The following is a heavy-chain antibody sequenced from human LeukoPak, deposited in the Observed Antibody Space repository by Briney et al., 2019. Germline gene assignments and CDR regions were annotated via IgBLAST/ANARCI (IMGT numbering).Heavy chain of an antibody. CDR2: IKQDGSEK. V-gene: IGHV3-7*01. CDR1: GFTFSSYW. D-gene: IGHD1-26*01. J-gene: IGHJ4*02. Sequence: GGSLRLSCAASGFTFSSYWMSWVRQVPGKGLEWVANIKQDGSEKYYVDSVKGRFTISRDNAKNSLYLQMNSLRAEDTAVYYCARDSVNGWVYYFDYWGQGTLVTVSS. CDR3: ARDSVNGWVYYFDY.